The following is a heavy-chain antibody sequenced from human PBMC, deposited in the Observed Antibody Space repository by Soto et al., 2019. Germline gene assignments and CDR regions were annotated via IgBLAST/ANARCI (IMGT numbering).Heavy chain of an antibody. CDR1: GFTFSCCA. D-gene: IGHD1-1*01. Sequence: PGGSLRFSCAASGFTFSCCAMSWVRQAPGKGLYYASTFHGDGDYIHYLDSVKGRFTISRDNAMRSLFLHMNSLRDEDTAVYYCARDGKGAAYTHGPYYFDYWGQGTLVTVSS. CDR3: ARDGKGAAYTHGPYYFDY. CDR2: FHGDGDYI. J-gene: IGHJ4*02. V-gene: IGHV3-23*01.